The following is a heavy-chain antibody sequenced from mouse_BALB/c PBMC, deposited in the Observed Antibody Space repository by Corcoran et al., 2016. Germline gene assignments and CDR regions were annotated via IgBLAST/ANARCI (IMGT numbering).Heavy chain of an antibody. Sequence: LVKTGASVKISCKASDYSFTGYYMHWVKQSHGESLEWIGYISCYNGATSYNQKFKGKATFTVDTSSSTAYMQFTSLTSEDSAVYYCAGGGTMIPKDDMDYWGQGTSVTVSS. D-gene: IGHD2-4*01. V-gene: IGHV1S34*01. CDR3: AGGGTMIPKDDMDY. CDR2: ISCYNGAT. CDR1: DYSFTGYY. J-gene: IGHJ4*01.